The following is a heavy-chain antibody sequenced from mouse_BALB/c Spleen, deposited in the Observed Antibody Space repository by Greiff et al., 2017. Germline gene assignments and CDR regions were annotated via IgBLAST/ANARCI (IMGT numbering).Heavy chain of an antibody. CDR3: ARERNDYGYYAMDY. Sequence: QVHVKQSGAELVRPGSSVKISCKASGYAFSSYWMNWVKQRPGQGLEWIGQIYPGDGDTNYNGKFKGKATLTADKSSSTAYMQLSSLTSEDSAVYFCARERNDYGYYAMDYWGQGTSVTVSS. CDR1: GYAFSSYW. V-gene: IGHV1-80*01. J-gene: IGHJ4*01. CDR2: IYPGDGDT. D-gene: IGHD2-4*01.